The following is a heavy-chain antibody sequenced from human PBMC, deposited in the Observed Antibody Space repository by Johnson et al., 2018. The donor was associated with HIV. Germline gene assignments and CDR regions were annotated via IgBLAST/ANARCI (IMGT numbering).Heavy chain of an antibody. CDR3: ARDKDYGGNHDAFDI. CDR2: IAWNGATT. CDR1: GFTFDEHG. Sequence: LRLPCAASGFTFDEHGMSWVRQAPGKGLEWVSGIAWNGATTGYADSVKGRFTISRDNVKNSLYLQMESLRADDTALYYCARDKDYGGNHDAFDIWGQGTMVTVSS. D-gene: IGHD4-23*01. V-gene: IGHV3-20*04. J-gene: IGHJ3*02.